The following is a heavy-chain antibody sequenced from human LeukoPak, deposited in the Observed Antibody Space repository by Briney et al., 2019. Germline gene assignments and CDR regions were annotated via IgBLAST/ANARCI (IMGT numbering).Heavy chain of an antibody. CDR1: GYTFTSYG. CDR2: ISAYNGNT. CDR3: AREANWNYSNWFDP. Sequence: ASVKVSCKASGYTFTSYGISWVRQAPGQGLEWMGWISAYNGNTNYAQKLQGRVTMTTDTSTSTAYMELRSLRSEDTAVYYCAREANWNYSNWFDPWGQGTLVTVSS. J-gene: IGHJ5*02. V-gene: IGHV1-18*01. D-gene: IGHD1-7*01.